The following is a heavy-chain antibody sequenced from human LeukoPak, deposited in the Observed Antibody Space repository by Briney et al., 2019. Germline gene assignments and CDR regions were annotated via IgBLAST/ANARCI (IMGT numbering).Heavy chain of an antibody. J-gene: IGHJ4*02. D-gene: IGHD3-10*01. V-gene: IGHV3-23*01. Sequence: PGGSLRLSCAASGFTFSSYAMSWVRQAPGKGLECVSAISGSGGSTYYADSVKGRFTISRDNSKNTLYLQMNSLRAEDTAVYYCAKTSPNCGQLFYYFDYWGQGTLVTVSS. CDR1: GFTFSSYA. CDR2: ISGSGGST. CDR3: AKTSPNCGQLFYYFDY.